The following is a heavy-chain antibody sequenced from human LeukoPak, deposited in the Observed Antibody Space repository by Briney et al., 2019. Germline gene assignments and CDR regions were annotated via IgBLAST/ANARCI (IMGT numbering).Heavy chain of an antibody. CDR3: AKVRTQYCSSGNCFNYYFEY. J-gene: IGHJ4*02. CDR1: GFTLNSYC. Sequence: GALRLSLSASGFTLNSYCMHRGRPAPGKGVGGGAVISYDGSNKYYAESVKGRFTISRDNSKNTLYLQMNSLRSEDAAVYYCAKVRTQYCSSGNCFNYYFEYWGQGTLVTVSS. CDR2: ISYDGSNK. D-gene: IGHD2-15*01. V-gene: IGHV3-30*18.